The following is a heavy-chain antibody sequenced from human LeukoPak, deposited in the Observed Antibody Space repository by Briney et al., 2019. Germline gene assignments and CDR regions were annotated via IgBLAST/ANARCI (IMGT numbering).Heavy chain of an antibody. CDR3: AKDFSIAAAGSVFDY. D-gene: IGHD6-13*01. J-gene: IGHJ4*02. Sequence: SLRLSCAASGFTFDDYAMHWVRQAPGKGLEWVSGISWNSGSIGYADSVKGRFTISRDNAKNSLYLQMNSLRAEDTALYYCAKDFSIAAAGSVFDYWGQGTLVTVSS. CDR1: GFTFDDYA. CDR2: ISWNSGSI. V-gene: IGHV3-9*01.